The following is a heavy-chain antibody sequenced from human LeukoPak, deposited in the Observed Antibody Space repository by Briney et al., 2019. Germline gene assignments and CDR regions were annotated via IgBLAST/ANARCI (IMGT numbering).Heavy chain of an antibody. V-gene: IGHV4-59*01. J-gene: IGHJ4*02. Sequence: SETLSLTCTVSGGSISSYYWTWIRQPPGKELEWVGYISYSGSTNYNPSLKSRVTISVDTSRNEFSLRLSSVAAADTAVYYCARDYNGYRYLDYWGQGTLVTVSS. CDR2: ISYSGST. CDR1: GGSISSYY. CDR3: ARDYNGYRYLDY. D-gene: IGHD5-12*01.